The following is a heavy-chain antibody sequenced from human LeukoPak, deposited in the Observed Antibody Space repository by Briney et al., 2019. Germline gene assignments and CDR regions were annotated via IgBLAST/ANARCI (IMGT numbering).Heavy chain of an antibody. CDR3: ARKGLIAAAGRSGWFDP. D-gene: IGHD6-13*01. Sequence: GASVKVSCKASGYTFTSYAMHWVRQAPGQRLEWMGWINAGNGNTKYSQKFQGRVTITRDTSASTAYMELSSLRSEDTAVYYCARKGLIAAAGRSGWFDPWGQGTLVTVSS. J-gene: IGHJ5*02. V-gene: IGHV1-3*01. CDR1: GYTFTSYA. CDR2: INAGNGNT.